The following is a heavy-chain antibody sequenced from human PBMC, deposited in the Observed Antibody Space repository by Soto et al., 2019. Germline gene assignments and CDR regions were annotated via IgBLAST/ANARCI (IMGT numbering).Heavy chain of an antibody. V-gene: IGHV1-69*13. Sequence: GASVKVSCKASGGTFSSYRINWVRQAPGQGLEWVGGIVPIYRTADYAQKFQGRVTITADESARTSYMELRSLKSQDTAVYYCARSYVQSRPIDYWGQGTLVTVSS. J-gene: IGHJ4*02. CDR1: GGTFSSYR. D-gene: IGHD3-10*02. CDR3: ARSYVQSRPIDY. CDR2: IVPIYRTA.